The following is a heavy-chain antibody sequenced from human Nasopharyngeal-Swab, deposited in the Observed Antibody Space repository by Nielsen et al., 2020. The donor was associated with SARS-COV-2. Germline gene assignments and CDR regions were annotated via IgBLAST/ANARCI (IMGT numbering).Heavy chain of an antibody. V-gene: IGHV4-59*12. CDR3: ARETLGLGIVVGDY. Sequence: SETLSLTCTVSGGSISSYYWSWIRQPPGKGLEWIGYIYYSGSTYYNPSLKSRVTISVDTSKNQFSLKLSSVTAADTAVYYCARETLGLGIVVGDYWGQGTLVTVSS. CDR2: IYYSGST. CDR1: GGSISSYY. J-gene: IGHJ4*02. D-gene: IGHD3-22*01.